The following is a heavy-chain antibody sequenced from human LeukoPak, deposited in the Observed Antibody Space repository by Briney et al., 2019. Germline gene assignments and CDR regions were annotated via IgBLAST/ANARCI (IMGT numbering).Heavy chain of an antibody. V-gene: IGHV1-46*01. CDR3: ARTSGDQRGALDI. CDR2: INPSGGST. D-gene: IGHD4-17*01. J-gene: IGHJ3*02. CDR1: GYTFTSSY. Sequence: ASVKVSCKASGYTFTSSYIHWVRQAPGQGLEWMGIINPSGGSTTYAQNFQGRVTMTRDTSTSTVYMELSSLKSEDTAVYYCARTSGDQRGALDIWGQGTMVTVSS.